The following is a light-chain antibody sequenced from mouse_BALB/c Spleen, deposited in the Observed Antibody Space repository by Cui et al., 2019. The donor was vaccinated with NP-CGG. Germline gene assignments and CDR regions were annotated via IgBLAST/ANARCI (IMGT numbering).Light chain of an antibody. CDR1: TGAVTTNNY. J-gene: IGLJ1*01. CDR2: GTN. CDR3: VLWYNNQWV. V-gene: IGLV1*01. Sequence: QAVVTQESALTTSPGETVTLTCRSSTGAVTTNNYANWVQEKPDHLFTGLIGGTNNRAPGVPARFSGSLIGDKAALTITGAQNEDEAIYFCVLWYNNQWVFGGGTKLTVL.